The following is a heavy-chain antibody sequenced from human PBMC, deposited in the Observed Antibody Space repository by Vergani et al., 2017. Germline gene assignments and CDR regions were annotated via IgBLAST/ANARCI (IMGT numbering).Heavy chain of an antibody. V-gene: IGHV3-23*01. J-gene: IGHJ4*02. D-gene: IGHD6-19*01. CDR1: GFTFDNYA. CDR2: ISGSGSSK. CDR3: ARDTVTGSRYFDY. Sequence: EVQLLESGGGLIQPGGSLRISCAASGFTFDNYAMTWVRQAPGKGLQWVSGISGSGSSKFYEDSLKGRVTISRDNSKNTLFLQMNSLRPEDTAVYYCARDTVTGSRYFDYWGQGTLVTVSS.